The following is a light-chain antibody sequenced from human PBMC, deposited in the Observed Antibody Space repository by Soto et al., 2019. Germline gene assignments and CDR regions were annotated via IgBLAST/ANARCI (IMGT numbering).Light chain of an antibody. V-gene: IGLV1-47*01. CDR2: YNN. Sequence: QSVLTPPPSASGPPGQRVTISCSGSSSNIGKNYVYWYQLLPGTAPKVLIYYNNQRPSGVPDRFSGSKSGTSASLAISGLRSEYEADYYVSAWDDRLSSYVFATGTNVTVL. J-gene: IGLJ1*01. CDR3: SAWDDRLSSYV. CDR1: SSNIGKNY.